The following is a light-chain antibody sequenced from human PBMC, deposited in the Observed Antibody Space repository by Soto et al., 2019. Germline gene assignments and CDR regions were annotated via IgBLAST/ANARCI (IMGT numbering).Light chain of an antibody. CDR1: QSVSSSY. Sequence: EIVLTQSPSTLSLSPGERATLSCRASQSVSSSYLAWYQQKPGQAPRLLIYGASSRATGIPDRFSGSGSGTDFTLTISRLEPEDFAVYYCQQYGSSPWTFGQGPKLDIK. J-gene: IGKJ1*01. CDR3: QQYGSSPWT. CDR2: GAS. V-gene: IGKV3-20*01.